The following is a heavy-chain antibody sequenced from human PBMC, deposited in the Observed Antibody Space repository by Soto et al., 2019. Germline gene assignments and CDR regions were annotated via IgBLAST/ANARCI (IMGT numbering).Heavy chain of an antibody. CDR3: AGGLANRRRTITILYY. Sequence: GESLKISCKGSGYSFTSYWIGWVRQMPGKGLEWMGIIYPGDSDTRYSPSFQGQVTISADKSISTAYLQWSSLKASDTAMYYCAGGLANRRRTITILYYWGKGSLVTVAS. CDR1: GYSFTSYW. D-gene: IGHD3-10*01. J-gene: IGHJ4*02. V-gene: IGHV5-51*01. CDR2: IYPGDSDT.